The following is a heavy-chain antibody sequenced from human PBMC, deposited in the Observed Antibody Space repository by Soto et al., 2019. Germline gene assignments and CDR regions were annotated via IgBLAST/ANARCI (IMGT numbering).Heavy chain of an antibody. V-gene: IGHV4-31*03. J-gene: IGHJ3*02. Sequence: QVQLQESGPGLVKPSQTLSLTCTVSGGSISSGCYYWSWIRQHPGKGLERIGYMYYSGSTYYNPSLKSRGTISVDTAKNQFCRKVSAVAAADTAVYYCATGGEGTNGVYDDDFDIWGQGTMVTVSS. CDR2: MYYSGST. CDR1: GGSISSGCYY. D-gene: IGHD2-8*01. CDR3: ATGGEGTNGVYDDDFDI.